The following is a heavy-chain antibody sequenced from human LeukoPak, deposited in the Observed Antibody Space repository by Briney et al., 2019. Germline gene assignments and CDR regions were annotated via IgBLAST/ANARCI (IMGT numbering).Heavy chain of an antibody. CDR1: GFIFRNYW. CDR3: ARSSYSSSSSV. J-gene: IGHJ3*01. V-gene: IGHV3-74*01. D-gene: IGHD6-6*01. Sequence: GGSLRLSCAASGFIFRNYWMHWVRQAPGKGLVWVARINPNGITTTYTDSVKGRFTISRDNAKNSLYLQINSLRAEDTAVYYCARSSYSSSSSVWGQGTMVTVSS. CDR2: INPNGITT.